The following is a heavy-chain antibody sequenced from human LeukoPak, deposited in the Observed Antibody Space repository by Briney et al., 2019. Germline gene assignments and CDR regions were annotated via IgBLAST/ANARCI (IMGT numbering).Heavy chain of an antibody. D-gene: IGHD6-13*01. CDR2: IKQDGSAK. CDR3: AKDSGWFRFDY. V-gene: IGHV3-7*03. CDR1: GFTFSRYW. Sequence: GGSLRLSCAASGFTFSRYWMTWVRQAPGKGLAWVANIKQDGSAKYYMDSVKGRFTISRDNAKNSLYLQMNSLRAEDTAVYYCAKDSGWFRFDYWGQGTLVTVSS. J-gene: IGHJ4*02.